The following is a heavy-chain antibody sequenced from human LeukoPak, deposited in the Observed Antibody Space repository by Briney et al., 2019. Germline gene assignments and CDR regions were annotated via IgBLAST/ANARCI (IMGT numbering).Heavy chain of an antibody. CDR3: ATDQEGLTSTTVPCTVDY. CDR2: INPNSGGT. Sequence: ASVKVSCKASGYTFTGYYMHWVRQAPGQGLEWMGWINPNSGGTNYAQKFQGRVTMTRDTSISTAYMELSRLRSDDTAVYYCATDQEGLTSTTVPCTVDYWGQGTLVTVSS. CDR1: GYTFTGYY. D-gene: IGHD4-11*01. J-gene: IGHJ4*02. V-gene: IGHV1-2*02.